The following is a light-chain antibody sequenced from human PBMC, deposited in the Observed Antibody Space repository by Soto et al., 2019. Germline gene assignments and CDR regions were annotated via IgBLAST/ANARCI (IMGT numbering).Light chain of an antibody. V-gene: IGKV2-28*01. CDR3: MQCLQTFYT. CDR2: LGS. J-gene: IGKJ2*01. Sequence: DIVMTQSPLSLPVTPGEPASMSCRSSQRLLHSNGYNYLDWYLQQPGQSPQLLIYLGSNRASGVPDRFSGSGSGTDFTLKISREAAEDVGVYYCMQCLQTFYTCGQGTKLEIK. CDR1: QRLLHSNGYNY.